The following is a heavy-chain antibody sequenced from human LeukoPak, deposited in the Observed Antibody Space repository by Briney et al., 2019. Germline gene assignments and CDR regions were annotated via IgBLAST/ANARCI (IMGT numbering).Heavy chain of an antibody. D-gene: IGHD1-7*01. Sequence: ASVKVSCKASGYTFTSYYMHWVRQAPGQGLEWMGIVNPSGGSTSYAQKFQGRVTITADESTSTAYMELSSLRSEDTAVYYCARVAGTHPWFDPWGQGTLVTVSS. CDR2: VNPSGGST. J-gene: IGHJ5*02. CDR1: GYTFTSYY. CDR3: ARVAGTHPWFDP. V-gene: IGHV1-46*01.